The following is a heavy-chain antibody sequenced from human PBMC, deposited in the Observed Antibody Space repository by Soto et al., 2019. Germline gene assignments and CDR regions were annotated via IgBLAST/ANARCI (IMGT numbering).Heavy chain of an antibody. CDR3: AKEGLVGVVNGIFVY. D-gene: IGHD3-3*01. CDR1: GFTFSSYA. CDR2: ISGSGVST. V-gene: IGHV3-23*01. Sequence: EVRLLESGGGLVQPGGSLRLSCAASGFTFSSYAMSWVRQAPGKGLEWVSAISGSGVSTYYADSVKGRFTISRDNSKNTLYLQRNSRRVKDTAVYYCAKEGLVGVVNGIFVYWGQGTLVTVSS. J-gene: IGHJ4*02.